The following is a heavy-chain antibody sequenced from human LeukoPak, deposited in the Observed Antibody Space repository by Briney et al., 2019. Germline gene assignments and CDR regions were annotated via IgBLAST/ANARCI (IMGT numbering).Heavy chain of an antibody. CDR3: ARASSYCGGDCYSANI. J-gene: IGHJ3*02. Sequence: GASVKVSCKASGGTFSSYAISWVRQAPGQGLGWMGGIIPIFGTANYAQKFQGRVTITTDESTSTAYMELSSLRSEDTAVYYCARASSYCGGDCYSANIWGQGTMVTVSS. D-gene: IGHD2-21*01. V-gene: IGHV1-69*05. CDR2: IIPIFGTA. CDR1: GGTFSSYA.